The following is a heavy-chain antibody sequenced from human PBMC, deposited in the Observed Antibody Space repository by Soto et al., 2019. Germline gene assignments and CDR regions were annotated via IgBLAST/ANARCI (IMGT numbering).Heavy chain of an antibody. J-gene: IGHJ4*02. CDR3: AGGPSGDKIDS. D-gene: IGHD7-27*01. CDR2: IYDGGTT. CDR1: GGSISSAAYC. Sequence: QVQLQESGPRLVSPSQTLSLTCTVSGGSISSAAYCWSWIRQSPDKGLEWIGHIYDGGTTYSSPALKRWVTISPDTAETTCSLKLSSVRAADTAVSYCAGGPSGDKIDSGGQGVQVAVSS. V-gene: IGHV4-30-4*01.